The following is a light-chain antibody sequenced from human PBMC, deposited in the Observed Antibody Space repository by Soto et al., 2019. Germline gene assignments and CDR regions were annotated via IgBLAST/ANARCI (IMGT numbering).Light chain of an antibody. Sequence: EIVMTQSPAALSVSPGEGATLSCRASQTVYSNLAWYQQKPGLAPRLLIHGASTRATGIPDRFSGSASGTEFTLTISSLQSEDFAVYYCQQYNNWPYTFSQGTKVEIK. CDR3: QQYNNWPYT. V-gene: IGKV3-15*01. CDR2: GAS. J-gene: IGKJ2*01. CDR1: QTVYSN.